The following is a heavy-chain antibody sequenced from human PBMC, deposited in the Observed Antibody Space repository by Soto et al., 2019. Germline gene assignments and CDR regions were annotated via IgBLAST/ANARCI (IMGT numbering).Heavy chain of an antibody. CDR2: ISGSGGST. V-gene: IGHV3-23*01. CDR3: AKDKLGSGWDNFDY. J-gene: IGHJ4*02. Sequence: LRLSCAASGFTSSSYAMSWVRQAPGKGLEWVSAISGSGGSTYYADSVKGRFTISRDNSKNTLYLQMNSLRAEDTAVYYCAKDKLGSGWDNFDYWGQGTLVTVSS. D-gene: IGHD6-19*01. CDR1: GFTSSSYA.